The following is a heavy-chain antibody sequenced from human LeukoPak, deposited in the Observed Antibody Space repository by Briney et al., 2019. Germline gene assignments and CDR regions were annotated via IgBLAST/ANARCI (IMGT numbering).Heavy chain of an antibody. D-gene: IGHD3-16*02. V-gene: IGHV3-7*01. CDR1: GFSFSTYW. CDR2: IKQDESEK. CDR3: ARADTVLYDYVWGSYRYFDY. J-gene: IGHJ4*02. Sequence: GGSLRLSCAASGFSFSTYWMNWVRQAPGKGLEWVANIKQDESEKYYEDSVKGRFTISRDNAKNSLYLQMNSLRAEDTAVYYCARADTVLYDYVWGSYRYFDYWGQGTLVTVSS.